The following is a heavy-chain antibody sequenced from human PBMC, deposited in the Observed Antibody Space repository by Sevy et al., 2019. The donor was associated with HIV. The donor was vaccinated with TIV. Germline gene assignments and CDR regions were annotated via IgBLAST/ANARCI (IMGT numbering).Heavy chain of an antibody. CDR2: ISGSGTST. D-gene: IGHD3-3*01. Sequence: GGSLRLSCAASGFSVNSNYMTWVRQAPGKGLEWVSGISGSGTSTYYTDSVKGRFTISRDNSKNTVYLQMNNLRAEDTAVYYCGKVSIFGVGGFYDYWGQGTLVTVSS. V-gene: IGHV3-23*01. J-gene: IGHJ4*02. CDR1: GFSVNSNY. CDR3: GKVSIFGVGGFYDY.